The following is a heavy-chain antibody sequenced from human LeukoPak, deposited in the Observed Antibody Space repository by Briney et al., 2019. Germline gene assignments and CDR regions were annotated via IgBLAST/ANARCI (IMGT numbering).Heavy chain of an antibody. CDR3: VRDYFCSGGTCGDCFDP. J-gene: IGHJ5*02. Sequence: ASVKVSCKASGYTFTNYGISWVRRAPGQGLEWMAWISTYDHDTNYAQKLRGRVTMTTDTSTSTAYMELRSLGSDDTAVYYCVRDYFCSGGTCGDCFDPWGQGTLVTVSS. CDR2: ISTYDHDT. D-gene: IGHD2-15*01. V-gene: IGHV1-18*01. CDR1: GYTFTNYG.